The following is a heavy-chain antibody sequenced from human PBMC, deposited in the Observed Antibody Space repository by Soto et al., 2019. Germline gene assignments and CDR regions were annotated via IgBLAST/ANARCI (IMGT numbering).Heavy chain of an antibody. CDR3: ATVHNTSRSFDY. J-gene: IGHJ4*02. Sequence: GGSLRLSCAAPGFTFNIYAMTWVRQAPGKGLEWVSTTGATGRTTYYADSVKGRFTVSRDNPKNTLDLQMSNLRAEDTAVYYCATVHNTSRSFDYWGQGTLVTVSS. CDR1: GFTFNIYA. CDR2: TGATGRTT. D-gene: IGHD1-20*01. V-gene: IGHV3-23*01.